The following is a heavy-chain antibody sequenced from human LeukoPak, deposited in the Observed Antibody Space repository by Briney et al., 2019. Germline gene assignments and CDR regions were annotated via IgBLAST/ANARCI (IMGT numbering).Heavy chain of an antibody. CDR3: ATDRAVAGLFDY. D-gene: IGHD6-19*01. J-gene: IGHJ4*02. Sequence: SVKVSCKASGGTFSSYAISWVRQAPGQGLEWMGGIIPIFGTANYAQKFQGRDTITADESTSTAYMELSSLRSEDTAVYYCATDRAVAGLFDYWGQGTLVTVSS. CDR2: IIPIFGTA. CDR1: GGTFSSYA. V-gene: IGHV1-69*13.